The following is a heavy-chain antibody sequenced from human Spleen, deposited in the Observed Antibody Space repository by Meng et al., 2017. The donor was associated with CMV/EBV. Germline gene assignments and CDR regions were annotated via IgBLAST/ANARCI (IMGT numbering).Heavy chain of an antibody. CDR1: GFTFRDYY. J-gene: IGHJ6*02. CDR3: ARGAARPYYYYYYGMDV. Sequence: SCAASGFTFRDYYMSWVRQAPGKGLEWVSHISSGGGTIYSADSVTGRFTISRDNAKNSLYLQMNSLRAEDTAVYYCARGAARPYYYYYYGMDVWGQGTTVTVSS. V-gene: IGHV3-11*04. CDR2: ISSGGGTI. D-gene: IGHD6-6*01.